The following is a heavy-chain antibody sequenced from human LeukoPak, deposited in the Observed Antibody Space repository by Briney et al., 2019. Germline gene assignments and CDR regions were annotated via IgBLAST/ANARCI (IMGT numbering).Heavy chain of an antibody. CDR3: ARGATMVRIHHYYYMDV. CDR2: IYTSGST. Sequence: SQTLSLTCTVSGGSISSGSYYWSWIRQPAGKGLEWIGRIYTSGSTNYNPSLKSRVTISVDTSKNQFSLKLSSVTAADTAVYYCARGATMVRIHHYYYMDVWGKGTTVTVSS. CDR1: GGSISSGSYY. J-gene: IGHJ6*03. D-gene: IGHD3-10*01. V-gene: IGHV4-61*02.